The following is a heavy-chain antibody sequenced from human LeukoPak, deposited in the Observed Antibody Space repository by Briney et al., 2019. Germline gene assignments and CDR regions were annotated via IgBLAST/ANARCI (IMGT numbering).Heavy chain of an antibody. Sequence: GGSLRLSCAASGLSFSHYSMTWARQASGKGLEWISYIGVGGRPTNYADSVKARFTISRDDAQNSLYLQMNSLRAEDTAVYYCAKNTWKSSDSGRGRMDVWGQGTTVTVSS. CDR3: AKNTWKSSDSGRGRMDV. CDR2: IGVGGRPT. J-gene: IGHJ6*02. CDR1: GLSFSHYS. D-gene: IGHD3-10*01. V-gene: IGHV3-48*01.